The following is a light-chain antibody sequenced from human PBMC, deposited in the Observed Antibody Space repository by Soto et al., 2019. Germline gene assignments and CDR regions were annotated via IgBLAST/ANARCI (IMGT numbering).Light chain of an antibody. CDR1: QNVGGS. J-gene: IGKJ2*01. V-gene: IGKV3-15*01. CDR2: RAS. CDR3: QQSRT. Sequence: EIVLTQSPGSLSLSPRERATLSCRASQNVGGSVAWYQQKPGQAPRLLIYRASTRATGIPARFSGSGSGTEFTLTISSLQSEDFAIYYCQQSRTFAQGTKLEIK.